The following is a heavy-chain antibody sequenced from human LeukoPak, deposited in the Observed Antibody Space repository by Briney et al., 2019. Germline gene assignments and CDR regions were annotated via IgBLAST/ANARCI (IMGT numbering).Heavy chain of an antibody. D-gene: IGHD2/OR15-2a*01. V-gene: IGHV4-39*01. Sequence: PSETLSLTCTVSGGSISSSDYYGAWIRQPPGKGLEWVGRIYYNGNTYNNQSLNSRVTISVDMSNNQFSLKLSSVTAADTAVYYCASHRRYTTGSEEFDYWGQGTLVTVSS. CDR1: GGSISSSDYY. J-gene: IGHJ4*02. CDR3: ASHRRYTTGSEEFDY. CDR2: IYYNGNT.